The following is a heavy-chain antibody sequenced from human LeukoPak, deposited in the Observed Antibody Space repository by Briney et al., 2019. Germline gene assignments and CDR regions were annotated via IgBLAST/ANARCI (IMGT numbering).Heavy chain of an antibody. CDR3: AKSAGVATIYFDC. CDR1: GFPFGSYD. CDR2: IGSYYDR. D-gene: IGHD5-12*01. Sequence: PGGSLTLSCTASGFPFGSYDMVWLRQAPGKGLEALADIGSYYDRVHEDSVKGRFTISRDNSKNTLYLQMDNVRPEDTAVYFCAKSAGVATIYFDCWGQGAMITVSS. V-gene: IGHV3-23*01. J-gene: IGHJ4*02.